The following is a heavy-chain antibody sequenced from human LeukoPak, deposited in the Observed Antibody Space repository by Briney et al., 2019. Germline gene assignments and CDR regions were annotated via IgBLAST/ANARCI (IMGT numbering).Heavy chain of an antibody. Sequence: SETLSLICTVSGGSINSYYWSWIRQPPGKGLEWIGYIYYSGSTIYNPSLKSRVTMSLDTSKNQFSLKLNSVTAADTAVYYCASGSYSFYYFNYWGQGTLVTVSS. D-gene: IGHD1-26*01. CDR2: IYYSGST. J-gene: IGHJ4*02. V-gene: IGHV4-59*01. CDR1: GGSINSYY. CDR3: ASGSYSFYYFNY.